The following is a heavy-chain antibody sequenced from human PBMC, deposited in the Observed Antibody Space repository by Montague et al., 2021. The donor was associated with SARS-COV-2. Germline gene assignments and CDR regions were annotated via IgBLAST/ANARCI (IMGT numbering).Heavy chain of an antibody. V-gene: IGHV4-59*08. J-gene: IGHJ5*02. Sequence: SETLFLTCTVSGGSITDYSWTWIRQPPGKALEWIGYVFKSGGTSYNPSLKSRVTMSVDTSKSHFSLRLTSVTAADTAVYYCARRASSFDNWFDLWGQGALVTVSS. CDR3: ARRASSFDNWFDL. D-gene: IGHD3-10*01. CDR1: GGSITDYS. CDR2: VFKSGGT.